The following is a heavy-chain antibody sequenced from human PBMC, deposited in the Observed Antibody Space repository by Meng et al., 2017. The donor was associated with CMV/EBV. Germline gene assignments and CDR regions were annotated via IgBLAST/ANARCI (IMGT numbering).Heavy chain of an antibody. Sequence: SVKVSCKASGGTFSSYAISWVRQAPGQGLEWMGGIIPIFGTANYAKKFQGRVTITTDESTSTAYMELSSLRSEDTAVYYCARERVVVPAASYGRWFDPWGQGTLVTVSS. CDR2: IIPIFGTA. CDR3: ARERVVVPAASYGRWFDP. J-gene: IGHJ5*02. V-gene: IGHV1-69*05. CDR1: GGTFSSYA. D-gene: IGHD2-2*01.